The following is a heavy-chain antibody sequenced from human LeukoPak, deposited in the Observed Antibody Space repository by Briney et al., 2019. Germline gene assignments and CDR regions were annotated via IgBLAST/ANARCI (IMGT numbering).Heavy chain of an antibody. D-gene: IGHD6-19*01. V-gene: IGHV1-69*06. CDR2: IIPIFGTA. Sequence: SVKVSCKASGGTFSSYAISWVRQAPGQGLEWMGGIIPIFGTANYAQKFQGRVTITADKSTSTAYMELGSLRSEDTAVYYCASIYSSGWYGEYYFDYWGQGTLATVSS. CDR1: GGTFSSYA. J-gene: IGHJ4*02. CDR3: ASIYSSGWYGEYYFDY.